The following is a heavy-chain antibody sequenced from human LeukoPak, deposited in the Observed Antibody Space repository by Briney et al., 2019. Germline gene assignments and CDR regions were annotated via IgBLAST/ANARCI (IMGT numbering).Heavy chain of an antibody. J-gene: IGHJ3*02. D-gene: IGHD2-21*01. Sequence: ASVKVSCKASGYTFTRYYIHWVRQAPGQGLEWMGIINPNGGSTSYAQRFQGRVTMTSDAFTNTVYMELSSLRSEDTAIFYCARDNSPRAFDIWGRGTMVTVSS. CDR1: GYTFTRYY. CDR2: INPNGGST. CDR3: ARDNSPRAFDI. V-gene: IGHV1-46*01.